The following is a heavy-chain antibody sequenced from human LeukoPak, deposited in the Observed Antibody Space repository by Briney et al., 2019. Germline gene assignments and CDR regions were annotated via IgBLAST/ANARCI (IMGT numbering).Heavy chain of an antibody. Sequence: ASVKVSCKVSGYTLTELSMHWVRQAPGKGLDWMGGFDPEGGETIYAQKFQGRVTMTEDTSTDTAYMELSSLRSEDTAVYSYATASPRDDILTGYPHSYSYGMDVWGKGTTVTVSS. CDR2: FDPEGGET. CDR1: GYTLTELS. V-gene: IGHV1-24*01. D-gene: IGHD3-9*01. CDR3: ATASPRDDILTGYPHSYSYGMDV. J-gene: IGHJ6*04.